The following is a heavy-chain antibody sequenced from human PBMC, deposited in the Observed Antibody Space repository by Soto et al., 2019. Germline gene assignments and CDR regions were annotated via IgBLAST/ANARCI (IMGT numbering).Heavy chain of an antibody. CDR2: IYYSGST. CDR1: GGSISSYY. D-gene: IGHD3-3*01. Sequence: SETLSLTCTVSGGSISSYYWSWIRQPPGKGLEWIGYIYYSGSTNYNPSLKSRLTISVDTSKNQFSLQLSSVTAADTAVYYCARGSYDFRSGLFYYWGQETLVTVSS. CDR3: ARGSYDFRSGLFYY. J-gene: IGHJ4*02. V-gene: IGHV4-59*01.